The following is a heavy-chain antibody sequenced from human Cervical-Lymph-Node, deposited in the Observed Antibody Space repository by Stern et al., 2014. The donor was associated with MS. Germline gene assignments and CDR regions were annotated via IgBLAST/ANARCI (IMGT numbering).Heavy chain of an antibody. CDR1: GFTFSSYA. CDR3: AKDWYYDSSGYPDY. D-gene: IGHD3-22*01. V-gene: IGHV3-23*04. J-gene: IGHJ4*02. CDR2: ISGSGGST. Sequence: EDQLVESGGGLVQPGGSLRLSCAASGFTFSSYAMSWVRQAPGKGLEWVSAISGSGGSTYFADSVEGRFTISRDNSKNTLYLQMNSLRAEDTAVYYCAKDWYYDSSGYPDYWGQGTLVTVSS.